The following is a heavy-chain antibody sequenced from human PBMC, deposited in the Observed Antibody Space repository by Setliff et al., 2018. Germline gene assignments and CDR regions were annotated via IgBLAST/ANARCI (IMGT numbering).Heavy chain of an antibody. D-gene: IGHD3-10*01. V-gene: IGHV4-30-4*08. CDR2: IYYSGST. CDR1: GGSISSGDYY. Sequence: SETLSLTCTVSGGSISSGDYYWSWIRQPPGKGLEWIGYIYYSGSTYYNPSLKSRVTISVDTSKNQFSLRLSSVTAADTAVYYCAKGRGEMDSWGQGILVTVSS. J-gene: IGHJ4*02. CDR3: AKGRGEMDS.